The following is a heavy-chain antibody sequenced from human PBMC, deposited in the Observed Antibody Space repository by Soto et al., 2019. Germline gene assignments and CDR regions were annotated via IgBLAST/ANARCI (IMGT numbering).Heavy chain of an antibody. CDR1: CGTFTSYA. V-gene: IGHV1-69*06. J-gene: IGHJ6*02. CDR3: AREDRGYDFWSGYFGSRYYYGMDV. CDR2: IIPIFGTA. Sequence: ASVEVCCKASCGTFTSYAISWVRQAPGQGLEWMGGIIPIFGTANYAQKFQGRVTITADKSTSTAYMGLSSLRSEDTAVYYCAREDRGYDFWSGYFGSRYYYGMDVWGQGTTVTVSS. D-gene: IGHD3-3*01.